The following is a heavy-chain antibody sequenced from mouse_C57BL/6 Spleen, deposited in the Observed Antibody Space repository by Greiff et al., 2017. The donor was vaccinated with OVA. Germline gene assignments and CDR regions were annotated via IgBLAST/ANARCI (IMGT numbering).Heavy chain of an antibody. CDR1: GFTFSSYA. J-gene: IGHJ2*01. CDR3: ARDLSY. V-gene: IGHV5-4*01. CDR2: ISDGGSYT. Sequence: DVKLQESGGGLVKPGGSLKLSCAASGFTFSSYAMSWVRQTPEKRLEWVATISDGGSYTYYPDNVKGRFTISRDNAKNNLYLQMSHLKSEDTAMYYCARDLSYWGQGTTLTVSS.